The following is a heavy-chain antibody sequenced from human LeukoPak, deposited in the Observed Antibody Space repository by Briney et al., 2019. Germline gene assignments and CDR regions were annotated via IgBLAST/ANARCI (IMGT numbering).Heavy chain of an antibody. J-gene: IGHJ4*02. Sequence: SETLSLTCAVYGGSFSGYYWSWIRQPPGKGLEWIGEINHSGSTNYNPSLKSRVTISVDTSKNQFSLKLSSVTAADTAVYCCVTPKGGRWEPFDYWGQGTLVTVSS. CDR2: INHSGST. CDR1: GGSFSGYY. V-gene: IGHV4-34*01. D-gene: IGHD1-26*01. CDR3: VTPKGGRWEPFDY.